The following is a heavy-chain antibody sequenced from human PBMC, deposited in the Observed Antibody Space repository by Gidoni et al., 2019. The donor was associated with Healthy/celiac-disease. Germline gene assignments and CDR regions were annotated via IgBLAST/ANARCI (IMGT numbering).Heavy chain of an antibody. V-gene: IGHV4-59*08. J-gene: IGHJ4*02. CDR2: IYYSGST. D-gene: IGHD3-3*01. Sequence: QVQLQESGPGLVKPSETLSLTCPVSGGSISSYYWRWIRQPPGKGLEWIGYIYYSGSTNYNPSLKSRVTISVDTSKNQFSLKLSSVTAADTAVYYCARLSGTAGDYWGQGTLVTVSS. CDR1: GGSISSYY. CDR3: ARLSGTAGDY.